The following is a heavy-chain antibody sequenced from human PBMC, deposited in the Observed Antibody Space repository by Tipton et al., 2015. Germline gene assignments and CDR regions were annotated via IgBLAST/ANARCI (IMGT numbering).Heavy chain of an antibody. CDR3: ARIRGRYVLDH. D-gene: IGHD3-16*01. V-gene: IGHV4-34*01. CDR2: INESGST. CDR1: GGSFSGYY. J-gene: IGHJ4*02. Sequence: TLSLTCAVYGGSFSGYYWSWIRQPPGEGLEWIGEINESGSTNYNSSLKNRVTISVDTSLNHLSLYLTSVTAADTAVYYCARIRGRYVLDHWGQGTLVTVSS.